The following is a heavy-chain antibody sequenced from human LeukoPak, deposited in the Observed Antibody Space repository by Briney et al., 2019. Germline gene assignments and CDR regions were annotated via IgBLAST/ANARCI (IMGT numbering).Heavy chain of an antibody. D-gene: IGHD6-19*01. V-gene: IGHV1-46*01. J-gene: IGHJ4*02. CDR1: EYTFTNYF. Sequence: ASVKVSCKASEYTFTNYFIHWVRQAPGQGLEWMGGIIPIFGTANYAQKFQGRVTMTRDMSTSTVYMELSSLRSEDTAVYYCARERIAVAGSPDYWGQGTLVTVSS. CDR3: ARERIAVAGSPDY. CDR2: IIPIFGTA.